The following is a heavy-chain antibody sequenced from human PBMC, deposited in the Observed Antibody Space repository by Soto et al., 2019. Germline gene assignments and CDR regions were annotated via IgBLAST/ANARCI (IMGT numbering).Heavy chain of an antibody. CDR3: ARVAGDYWFSGEYYMDV. Sequence: QVPLVQSGAEVKKPGASVKVSCKASGYTFTSYGISWVRQAPGQGLEWMGWISAYNGNTNYAQKLQGRVTMTTDTSTSTAYMELRSLRSDDTAVYYCARVAGDYWFSGEYYMDVWGKGTTVTVSS. CDR2: ISAYNGNT. J-gene: IGHJ6*03. CDR1: GYTFTSYG. D-gene: IGHD2-8*02. V-gene: IGHV1-18*01.